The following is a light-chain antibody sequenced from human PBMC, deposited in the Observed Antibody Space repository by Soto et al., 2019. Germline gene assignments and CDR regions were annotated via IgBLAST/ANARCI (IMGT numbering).Light chain of an antibody. CDR3: QQYDGYPWT. Sequence: DIQMTQSPSTLSASVGDRVTITSRTSQSISSWLAWYQQKPGKAPKLLIYRASYLESGVPSRFSGSGSGTEFTLTIGYLQPDDFATYYCQQYDGYPWTFGQGTKVDIK. V-gene: IGKV1-5*03. CDR2: RAS. CDR1: QSISSW. J-gene: IGKJ1*01.